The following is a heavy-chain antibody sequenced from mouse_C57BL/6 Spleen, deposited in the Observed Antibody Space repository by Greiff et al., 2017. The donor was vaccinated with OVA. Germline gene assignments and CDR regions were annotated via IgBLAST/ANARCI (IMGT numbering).Heavy chain of an antibody. D-gene: IGHD1-1*01. CDR2: ISSGSSTI. Sequence: EVNVVESGGGLVKPGGSLKLSCAASGFTFSDYGMHWVRQAPEKGLEWVAYISSGSSTIYYADTVKGRFTISRDNAKNTLFLQMTSLRSEDTAMYYCAREAGSRDWYIDVWGTGTTVTVSS. J-gene: IGHJ1*03. CDR1: GFTFSDYG. V-gene: IGHV5-17*01. CDR3: AREAGSRDWYIDV.